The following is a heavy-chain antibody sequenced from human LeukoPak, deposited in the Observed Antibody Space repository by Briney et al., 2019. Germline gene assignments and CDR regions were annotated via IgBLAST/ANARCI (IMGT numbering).Heavy chain of an antibody. Sequence: SETLSLTCTVSGGSISISNYYWRWIRQPPGRGLEWIGSISYSGTYYNPSLKSRLTISVDTSKNHFSLNLRSVTAADTAVYYCARRTSNPVGAIDYWGQGTLVTVSS. D-gene: IGHD1-26*01. CDR2: ISYSGT. CDR1: GGSISISNYY. CDR3: ARRTSNPVGAIDY. J-gene: IGHJ4*02. V-gene: IGHV4-39*01.